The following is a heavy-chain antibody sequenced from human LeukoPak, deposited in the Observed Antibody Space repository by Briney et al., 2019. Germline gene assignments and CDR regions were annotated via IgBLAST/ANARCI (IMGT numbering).Heavy chain of an antibody. CDR1: GGSISSGDYY. Sequence: SETLSLTCTVSGGSISSGDYYWSWIRQPPGKGLEWIGYIYYSGSTYYNPSLKSRVTISVDTSKNQFSLKLSSVTAADTAVYYCARLGGSGSYYNAGSNWFDPWGQGTLVTVSS. J-gene: IGHJ5*02. CDR2: IYYSGST. D-gene: IGHD3-10*01. CDR3: ARLGGSGSYYNAGSNWFDP. V-gene: IGHV4-30-4*01.